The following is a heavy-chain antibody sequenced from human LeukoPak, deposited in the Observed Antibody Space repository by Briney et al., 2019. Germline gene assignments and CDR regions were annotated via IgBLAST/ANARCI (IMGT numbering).Heavy chain of an antibody. CDR1: GGSFRGYY. J-gene: IGHJ4*02. CDR2: INHSGST. V-gene: IGHV4-34*01. Sequence: SETLSLTCAVYGGSFRGYYWSWIRQPPGKGLEWIGEINHSGSTNYNPSLKSRVTISVDTSKNQFSLKLSSVTAADTAVYYCARGLWGLLPDYWGQGTLVTVSS. CDR3: ARGLWGLLPDY. D-gene: IGHD3-22*01.